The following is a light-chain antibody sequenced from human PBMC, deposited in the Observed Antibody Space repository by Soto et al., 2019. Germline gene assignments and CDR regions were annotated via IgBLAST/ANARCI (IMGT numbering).Light chain of an antibody. J-gene: IGKJ4*01. CDR3: QQRSNWPLT. CDR2: DAS. Sequence: EIVLTQSPATLSLSPGERATLSCRASQSISSYLAWYQQKPAQAPRLLIYDASNRATGIPPRFSGSGSGTDFTLTISSLEPEDFAVYYCQQRSNWPLTFGGGTKGEIK. CDR1: QSISSY. V-gene: IGKV3-11*01.